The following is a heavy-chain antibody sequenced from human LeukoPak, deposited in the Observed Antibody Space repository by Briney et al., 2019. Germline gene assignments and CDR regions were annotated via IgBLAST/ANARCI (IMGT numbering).Heavy chain of an antibody. J-gene: IGHJ4*02. V-gene: IGHV3-53*01. D-gene: IGHD3-9*01. CDR3: ARDGQHTYGRYFAH. CDR1: GFNVSTNY. CDR2: IYSAGNT. Sequence: GGSLRLSCAASGFNVSTNYMSWVRQAPGKGLEWVSVIYSAGNTYYADSVKGRVTISRDTSKNTLYLQMNTLRAEDTAVYYCARDGQHTYGRYFAHWGQGILVTVSS.